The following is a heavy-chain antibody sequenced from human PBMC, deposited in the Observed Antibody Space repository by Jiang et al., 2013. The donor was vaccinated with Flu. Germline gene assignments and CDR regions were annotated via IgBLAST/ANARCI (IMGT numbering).Heavy chain of an antibody. CDR3: AREKVTTRAGYYY. CDR2: IPXFGYS. Sequence: IPXFGYSKLRTEVQGRVTITXDESTSTAYMELSSLRSEDTAVYYCAREKVTTRAGYYYWGQGTLVTVSS. D-gene: IGHD4-17*01. V-gene: IGHV1-69*01. J-gene: IGHJ4*02.